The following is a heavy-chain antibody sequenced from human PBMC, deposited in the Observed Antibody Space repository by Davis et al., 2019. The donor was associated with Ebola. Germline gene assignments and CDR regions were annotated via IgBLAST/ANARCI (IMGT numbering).Heavy chain of an antibody. D-gene: IGHD1-26*01. CDR3: ARGIVGATN. CDR1: GGSFSGYY. V-gene: IGHV4-34*01. J-gene: IGHJ4*02. CDR2: INHSGST. Sequence: MPGGSLRLSCAVYGGSFSGYYWSWIRQPPGKGLEWIGEINHSGSTNYNPSLKSRVTISVDTSKNQFSLKLSSVTAADTAVYYCARGIVGATNWGQGTLVTVSS.